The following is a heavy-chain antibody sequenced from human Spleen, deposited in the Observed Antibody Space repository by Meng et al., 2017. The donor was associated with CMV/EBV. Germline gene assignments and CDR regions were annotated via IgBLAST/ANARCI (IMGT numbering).Heavy chain of an antibody. CDR3: AKGQFFYESGGYLILDS. CDR1: GGSISSSSYY. V-gene: IGHV3-23*01. CDR2: ISGSGDST. Sequence: ETLSLTCTVSGGSISSSSYYWGWIRQAPGKGLEWVSSISGSGDSTYYADSVKGRLTISRDNSKNTLCLRMDSLRAEDTAVYYCAKGQFFYESGGYLILDSWGQGALVTVSS. J-gene: IGHJ4*02. D-gene: IGHD3-22*01.